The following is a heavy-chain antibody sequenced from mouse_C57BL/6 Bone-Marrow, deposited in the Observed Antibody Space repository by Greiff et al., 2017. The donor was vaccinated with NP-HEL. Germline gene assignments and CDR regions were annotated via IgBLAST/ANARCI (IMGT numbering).Heavy chain of an antibody. V-gene: IGHV1-53*01. Sequence: QVQLQQSGTELVKPGASVKLSCKASGYTFTSYWMHWVKQRPGQGLEWIGNINPSNGGTNYNEKFKSKATLTVDKSTITAYMQLSSLTSEDSAVYYCARSEYGYYRNYYAMDYWGQGTSVTVSS. CDR3: ARSEYGYYRNYYAMDY. CDR2: INPSNGGT. J-gene: IGHJ4*01. CDR1: GYTFTSYW. D-gene: IGHD2-10*02.